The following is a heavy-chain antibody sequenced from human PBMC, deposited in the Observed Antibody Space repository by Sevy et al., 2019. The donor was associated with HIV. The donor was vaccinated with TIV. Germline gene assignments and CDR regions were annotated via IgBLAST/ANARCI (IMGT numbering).Heavy chain of an antibody. CDR1: GYTFTSYD. CDR2: MSPNSGAT. D-gene: IGHD3-3*01. Sequence: ASVKVSFKASGYTFTSYDINWVRQATGQGLEWMGWMSPNSGATGFAQKFQGRVTLTRNTSISTAYMEVSSLRSEDTAVYYCASGGNGDFWSYEYYYYGMDVWGQGTTVTVSS. V-gene: IGHV1-8*01. CDR3: ASGGNGDFWSYEYYYYGMDV. J-gene: IGHJ6*02.